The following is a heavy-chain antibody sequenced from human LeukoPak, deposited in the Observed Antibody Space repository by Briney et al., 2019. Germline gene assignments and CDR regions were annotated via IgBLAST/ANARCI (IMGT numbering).Heavy chain of an antibody. CDR2: ISGGGGST. V-gene: IGHV3-23*01. Sequence: GGSLRLSCAASGFTFSSYDMSWVRQAPGKGLEWVSGISGGGGSTYYAESVKGRFTISRDNSKNTLYLQMNSLRAEDTSVYYCAKDRRGNAPRGAFDIWGQGTMVTVSS. J-gene: IGHJ3*02. CDR1: GFTFSSYD. CDR3: AKDRRGNAPRGAFDI. D-gene: IGHD1-1*01.